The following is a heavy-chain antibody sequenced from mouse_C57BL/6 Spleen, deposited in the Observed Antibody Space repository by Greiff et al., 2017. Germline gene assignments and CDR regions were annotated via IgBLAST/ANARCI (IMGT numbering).Heavy chain of an antibody. J-gene: IGHJ1*03. CDR2: IHPNSGST. V-gene: IGHV1-64*01. Sequence: QVQLQQPGAELVKPGASVKLSCKASGYTFTSYWMHWVKQRPGQGLEWIGRIHPNSGSTNYNEKFKSKATLTVDKSSSTAYMQLSSLTSEDSAVYFCARRVETRWYFDVWGTGTTVTVSS. CDR1: GYTFTSYW. CDR3: ARRVETRWYFDV.